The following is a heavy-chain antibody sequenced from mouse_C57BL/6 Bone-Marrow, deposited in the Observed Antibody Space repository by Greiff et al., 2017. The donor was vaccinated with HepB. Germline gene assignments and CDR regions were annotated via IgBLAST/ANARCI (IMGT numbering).Heavy chain of an antibody. Sequence: QVQLKQPGAELVKPGASVKMSCKASGYTFTSYWITWVKQRPGQGLEWIGDIYPGSGSTNYNEKFKSKATLTVDTSSSTAYMQLSSLTSEDSAVYYSARGVRYSSLYAMDYWGQGTSVTVSS. J-gene: IGHJ4*01. CDR3: ARGVRYSSLYAMDY. CDR2: IYPGSGST. V-gene: IGHV1-55*01. D-gene: IGHD1-1*01. CDR1: GYTFTSYW.